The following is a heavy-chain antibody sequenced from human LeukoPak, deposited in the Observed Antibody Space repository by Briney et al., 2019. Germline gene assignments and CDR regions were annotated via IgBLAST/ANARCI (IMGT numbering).Heavy chain of an antibody. CDR3: AKVPSTHAQCYYYYPMDV. CDR1: GFIFHNHA. CDR2: ISGSGGSS. D-gene: IGHD6-6*01. J-gene: IGHJ6*02. Sequence: PGGSQRLSCAASGFIFHNHALSWVRQAPGKGLEWVSSISGSGGSSYHADSVKGRFTISRDNSKNTLYLQMNSLRAEDTAVYYCAKVPSTHAQCYYYYPMDVWGQGTTVTVSS. V-gene: IGHV3-23*01.